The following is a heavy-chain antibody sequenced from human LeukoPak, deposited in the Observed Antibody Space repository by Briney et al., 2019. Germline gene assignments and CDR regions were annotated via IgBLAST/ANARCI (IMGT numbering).Heavy chain of an antibody. CDR3: ARDNIAASGVKYFQL. CDR1: GGTLSRYG. D-gene: IGHD6-13*01. V-gene: IGHV1-69*05. Sequence: SVKVSCEASGGTLSRYGIGWVRQAPGQGLEWMGGIIPKFGSTNYAQKFQDRLTLTTDESTSTAYMELSNLRSEETAVYFCARDNIAASGVKYFQLWGPGTLVTISS. J-gene: IGHJ1*01. CDR2: IIPKFGST.